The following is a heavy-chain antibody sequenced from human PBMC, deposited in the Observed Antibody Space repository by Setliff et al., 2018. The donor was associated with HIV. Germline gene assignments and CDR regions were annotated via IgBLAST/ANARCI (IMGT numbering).Heavy chain of an antibody. CDR2: IYISRST. CDR3: ARARGSTLYINTFDS. V-gene: IGHV4-61*09. Sequence: SETLSLTCTVSGGSVNSRSDYWTWIRQPAGKGLEWLGHIYISRSTNYNPSFKGRVAMSVDRSKNQFSLKLSSVTAADTAVYHCARARGSTLYINTFDSWGQGTLVTVSS. J-gene: IGHJ4*02. D-gene: IGHD3-16*01. CDR1: GGSVNSRSDY.